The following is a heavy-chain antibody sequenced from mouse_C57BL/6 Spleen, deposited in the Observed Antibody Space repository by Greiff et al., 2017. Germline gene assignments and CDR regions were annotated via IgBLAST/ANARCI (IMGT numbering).Heavy chain of an antibody. CDR3: ARTPIRDHYAMDY. CDR1: GYTFTSYW. Sequence: VQLQQPGAELVMPGASVKLSCKASGYTFTSYWMHWVKQRPGQGLEWIGEIDPSDSYTNYNQKFKGKSTVTVDKSSSTAYMQLSSLTSEDSAVYYCARTPIRDHYAMDYWGQGTSVTVSS. D-gene: IGHD3-3*01. V-gene: IGHV1-69*01. J-gene: IGHJ4*01. CDR2: IDPSDSYT.